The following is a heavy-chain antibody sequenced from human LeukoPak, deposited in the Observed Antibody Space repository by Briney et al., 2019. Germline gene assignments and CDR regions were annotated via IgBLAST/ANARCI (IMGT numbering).Heavy chain of an antibody. CDR1: GGSISSSSYY. V-gene: IGHV4-39*01. Sequence: SETLSLTCTVSGGSISSSSYYWGWIRQPPGKGLEWIGSIYYSGSTYYNPSLKSRVTISVDTSKNQFSLKLSSVTAADTAVYYCARSSPDYVWGSYRSTFDYWGQGTLVTVSS. D-gene: IGHD3-16*02. J-gene: IGHJ4*02. CDR3: ARSSPDYVWGSYRSTFDY. CDR2: IYYSGST.